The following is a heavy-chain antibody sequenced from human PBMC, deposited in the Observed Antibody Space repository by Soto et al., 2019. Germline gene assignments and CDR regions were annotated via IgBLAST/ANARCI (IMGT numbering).Heavy chain of an antibody. CDR1: GGTFSSYT. CDR2: MNTNSGNT. D-gene: IGHD3-3*01. V-gene: IGHV1-8*02. Sequence: ASVKVSCKASGGTFSSYTISWVLQATGQGLEWMGWMNTNSGNTGYAQKFQGRVTMTRNTSISTAYMELSSLRSEDTAVYYCARGAGGSITIFGVVIIRNWFDPWGQGTLVTVSS. CDR3: ARGAGGSITIFGVVIIRNWFDP. J-gene: IGHJ5*02.